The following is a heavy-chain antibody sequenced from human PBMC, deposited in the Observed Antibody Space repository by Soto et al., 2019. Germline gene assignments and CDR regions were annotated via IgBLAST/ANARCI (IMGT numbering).Heavy chain of an antibody. V-gene: IGHV4-31*03. CDR3: ARTYYDRRGMLTEYFDY. Sequence: SETLSLTCTVSGGSISSGCYYWSWIRQHPGKGLEWIGYIYYSGSTYYNPSLKSRVTISVDTSKNQFSLKLSSVTAADTAVYCCARTYYDRRGMLTEYFDYCGRCTLVTLCS. J-gene: IGHJ4*02. D-gene: IGHD3-22*01. CDR1: GGSISSGCYY. CDR2: IYYSGST.